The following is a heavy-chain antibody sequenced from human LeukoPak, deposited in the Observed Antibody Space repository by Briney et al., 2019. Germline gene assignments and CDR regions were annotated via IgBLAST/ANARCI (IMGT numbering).Heavy chain of an antibody. CDR3: ARVGYSSSNNWFDP. CDR1: GGSISSYY. Sequence: SETLSLTCTVSGGSISSYYWSWIRQPPGKGLEWIGYIYYSGSTYYNPSLKSRVTISVDTSKNQFSLKLSSVTAADTAVYYCARVGYSSSNNWFDPWGQGTLVTVSS. V-gene: IGHV4-59*12. CDR2: IYYSGST. D-gene: IGHD6-6*01. J-gene: IGHJ5*02.